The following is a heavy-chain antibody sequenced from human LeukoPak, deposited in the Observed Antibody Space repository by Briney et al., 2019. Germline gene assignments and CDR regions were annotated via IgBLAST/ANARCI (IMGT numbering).Heavy chain of an antibody. D-gene: IGHD2-2*01. CDR2: ISSNGGST. J-gene: IGHJ1*01. Sequence: PGGSLRLSCSASGFTFSSYAMHWVRQAPGKGLEYVSAISSNGGSTYYADSVKGRFTISRDNPKNTLYLQMSSLRAEDTAVYYCVKGGIYCSSTSCYAGTAEYFQHWGQGTLVTVSS. V-gene: IGHV3-64D*06. CDR1: GFTFSSYA. CDR3: VKGGIYCSSTSCYAGTAEYFQH.